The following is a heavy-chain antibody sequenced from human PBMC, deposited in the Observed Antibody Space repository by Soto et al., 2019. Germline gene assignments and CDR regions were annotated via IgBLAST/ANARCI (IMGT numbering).Heavy chain of an antibody. V-gene: IGHV1-46*03. CDR1: GYTFSDYH. CDR3: ARDSYGSDY. Sequence: ASVKVSCKTSGYTFSDYHIHWVRQAPGQGLEWMGRMIPTDGSTMYAQKFQGRVTLTRDTSTSTAYMELTSLRFEDTAFYYCARDSYGSDYWGQGPQVTVS. D-gene: IGHD3-10*01. J-gene: IGHJ4*02. CDR2: MIPTDGST.